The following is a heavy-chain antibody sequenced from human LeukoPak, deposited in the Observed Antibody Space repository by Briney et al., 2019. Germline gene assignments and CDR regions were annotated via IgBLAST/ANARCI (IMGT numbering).Heavy chain of an antibody. V-gene: IGHV3-23*01. CDR2: ISGSGANT. CDR1: GFTFTSYA. J-gene: IGHJ4*02. CDR3: AKAGTGNFDY. Sequence: GGSLRLSCATSGFTFTSYALSWVRQAPGKGLEWVSGISGSGANTYYAESVKGRFTISRDNSKNALYLQMNSLRAEDTAVYYCAKAGTGNFDYWGQGTLVTVSS. D-gene: IGHD1-1*01.